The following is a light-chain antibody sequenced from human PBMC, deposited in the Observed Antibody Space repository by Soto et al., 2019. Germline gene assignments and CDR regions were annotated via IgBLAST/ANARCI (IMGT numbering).Light chain of an antibody. CDR2: DVS. Sequence: QSVLTQPASVSGSPGQTITISCTGTSSDVGGYNYVSWYQQHPGKAPKLMIYDVSNRPSGVANRFSGSRSGNTASLTISGLQADEAADYYCCSYTSSSLVVFGTGTKLTVL. J-gene: IGLJ2*01. CDR1: SSDVGGYNY. V-gene: IGLV2-14*01. CDR3: CSYTSSSLVV.